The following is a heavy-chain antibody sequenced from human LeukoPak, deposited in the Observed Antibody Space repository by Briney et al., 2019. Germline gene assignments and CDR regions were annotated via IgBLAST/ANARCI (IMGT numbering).Heavy chain of an antibody. V-gene: IGHV3-48*01. D-gene: IGHD1-14*01. J-gene: IGHJ4*02. CDR2: ISSSAGTI. CDR3: ARDLTLSY. CDR1: GFTFSSYN. Sequence: GGSLRLSCAASGFTFSSYNMNWVRQAPGKGLEGVSFISSSAGTIYYADSVKGRFTISKDNPKNSLYLQMNSLRVEDTAVYYCARDLTLSYWGQGTLVTVSS.